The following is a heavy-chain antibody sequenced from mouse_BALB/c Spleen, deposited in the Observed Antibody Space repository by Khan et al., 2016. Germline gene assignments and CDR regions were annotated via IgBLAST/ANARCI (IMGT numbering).Heavy chain of an antibody. CDR1: GDSITSGY. CDR2: ISYSGNT. V-gene: IGHV3-8*02. Sequence: EVQLQESGPSLAKPSQTLSLTCSVTGDSITSGYWNWIRKFPGNRLEYMGYISYSGNTYYNPFLKSRISITRDTSKNQHYLQLISVTTEDTATYFCARSNGNDAWFAYWGQGTLVTVSA. D-gene: IGHD2-12*01. J-gene: IGHJ3*01. CDR3: ARSNGNDAWFAY.